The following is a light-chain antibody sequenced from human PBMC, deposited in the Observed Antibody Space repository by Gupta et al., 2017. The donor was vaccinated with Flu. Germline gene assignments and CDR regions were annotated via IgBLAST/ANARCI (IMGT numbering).Light chain of an antibody. CDR3: ATWDGSLFGYV. J-gene: IGLJ1*01. V-gene: IGLV1-44*01. Sequence: QSVLTQPPSASETPGQRVTISCSGSSSNIGRGRVNWYQAVPGSAPRLLIYNTNQRPSGVPDRFSGSKSGTSASLAISGLQSEDEADYYCATWDGSLFGYVFGSGTKVTVL. CDR1: SSNIGRGR. CDR2: NTN.